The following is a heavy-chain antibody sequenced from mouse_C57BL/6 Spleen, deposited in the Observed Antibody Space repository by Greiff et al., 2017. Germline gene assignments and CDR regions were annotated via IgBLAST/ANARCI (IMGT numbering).Heavy chain of an antibody. Sequence: VQLQQSGPELVKPGASVKISCKASGYSFTGYYMNWVKQSPEKSLEWIGEINPSTGGTTYNQKFKAKATLAVEKSSSTAYMQLKSLTSEDSAVYYCARGSLGYYGGFDVWGTGTTVTVSS. CDR3: ARGSLGYYGGFDV. J-gene: IGHJ1*03. V-gene: IGHV1-42*01. CDR1: GYSFTGYY. CDR2: INPSTGGT. D-gene: IGHD1-1*01.